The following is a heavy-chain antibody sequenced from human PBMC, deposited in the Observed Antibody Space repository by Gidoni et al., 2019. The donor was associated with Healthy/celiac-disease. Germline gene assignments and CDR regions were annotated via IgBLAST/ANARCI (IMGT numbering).Heavy chain of an antibody. Sequence: QVQLVQSGAEVKKPGASVKVSCKASGYTFTGYYMHWVRQAPGQGLEWMGWINPNSGGTNYAQKFQGRVTMTRDTSISTAYMELSRLRSDDTAVYYCARDEDSSSWYYYYYGMDVWGQGTTVTVSS. CDR3: ARDEDSSSWYYYYYGMDV. CDR2: INPNSGGT. CDR1: GYTFTGYY. D-gene: IGHD6-13*01. J-gene: IGHJ6*02. V-gene: IGHV1-2*02.